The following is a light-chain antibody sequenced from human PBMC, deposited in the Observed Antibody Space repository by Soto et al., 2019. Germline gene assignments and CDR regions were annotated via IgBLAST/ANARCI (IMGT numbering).Light chain of an antibody. J-gene: IGKJ1*01. CDR3: QQYNNWPWT. CDR1: QSVSSSS. V-gene: IGKV3-20*01. Sequence: ETVLTHSPGTLSLSPGERATLSCRASQSVSSSSLAWYQQRPGQAPRLLIYGTSSRATGIPDRFSGSGSGTDFTLTISRLEPEDFAVYYCQQYNNWPWTFGQGTKVDIK. CDR2: GTS.